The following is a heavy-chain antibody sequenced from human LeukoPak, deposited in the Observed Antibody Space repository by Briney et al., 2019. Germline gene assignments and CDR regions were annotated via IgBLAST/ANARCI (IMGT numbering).Heavy chain of an antibody. CDR2: ITGAT. J-gene: IGHJ4*02. D-gene: IGHD3/OR15-3a*01. V-gene: IGHV3-23*01. CDR1: GFSFSSYT. CDR3: ARKAVWTSIPYFDL. Sequence: GRSLRLSCAASGFSFSSYTMNWVRQVPGKGLEWVSTITGATYYADSVKGRFVISRDNSKSTLYLHMNDLRVEDTALYYCARKAVWTSIPYFDLWGRGVLVTVSS.